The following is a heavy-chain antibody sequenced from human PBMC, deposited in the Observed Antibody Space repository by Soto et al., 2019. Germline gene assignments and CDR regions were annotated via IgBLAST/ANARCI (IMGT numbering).Heavy chain of an antibody. D-gene: IGHD5-12*01. CDR3: ARGTAWHYYYYYYMDV. J-gene: IGHJ6*03. V-gene: IGHV3-53*04. CDR1: GFTVSSNY. Sequence: GGSLRLSCAASGFTVSSNYMSWVRQAPGKGLEWVSVIYSGGSTYYADSVKGRFTISRHNSKNTLYLQMNSLRAEDTAVYYCARGTAWHYYYYYYMDVWGKGTTVTVSS. CDR2: IYSGGST.